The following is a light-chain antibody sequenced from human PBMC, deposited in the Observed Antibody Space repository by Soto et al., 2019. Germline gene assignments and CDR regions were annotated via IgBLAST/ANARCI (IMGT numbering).Light chain of an antibody. Sequence: DIQLTQSPCTLTASVGDRVTIGCRASERSSYSLAWYQQKPGKAPKLLISDASSLRSGVPSRFSGSGSGTEFTLTISSLQDDDFAPYYCQEYQSYSRRFGQGTKVDIK. V-gene: IGKV1-5*01. CDR1: ERSSYS. CDR3: QEYQSYSRR. CDR2: DAS. J-gene: IGKJ1*01.